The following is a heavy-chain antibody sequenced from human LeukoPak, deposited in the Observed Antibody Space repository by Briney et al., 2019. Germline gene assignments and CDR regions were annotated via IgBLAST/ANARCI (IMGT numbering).Heavy chain of an antibody. Sequence: PGGSLRLSCAASGFTFSSYSMNWVRQAPGKGLEWVSVVYSDGSTKYADSVKGRFTISRDNSKNTLSLQMNSPRAEDTAVYYCARAWTGRYCSGGSCYRLYYFDSWGQGTLVTVSS. CDR2: VYSDGST. V-gene: IGHV3-53*01. CDR1: GFTFSSYS. J-gene: IGHJ4*02. D-gene: IGHD2-15*01. CDR3: ARAWTGRYCSGGSCYRLYYFDS.